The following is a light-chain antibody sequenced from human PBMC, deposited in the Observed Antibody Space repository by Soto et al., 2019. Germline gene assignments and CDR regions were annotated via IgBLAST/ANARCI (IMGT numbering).Light chain of an antibody. J-gene: IGKJ1*01. Sequence: EIVLTQSPGTLSLSPGERATLSCRASQSVTSNYIAWYQQKPGQAPRLPIYGASSRATGIPDRFSGSGSGTDFTLTISRLEPEDFAVYYCQQYGSSPQTFGQGTKVEIK. V-gene: IGKV3-20*01. CDR1: QSVTSNY. CDR3: QQYGSSPQT. CDR2: GAS.